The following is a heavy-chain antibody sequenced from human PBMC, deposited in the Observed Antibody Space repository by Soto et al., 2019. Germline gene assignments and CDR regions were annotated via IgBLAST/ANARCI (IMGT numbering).Heavy chain of an antibody. CDR2: IYYSGST. CDR3: ARHVEQWLVAYYFDY. Sequence: SETLSLTCTVSGGSISSSSYYWGWIRQPPGKGLEWIGSIYYSGSTYYNPSLKSRVTISVDTSKNQFSLKLSSVTAADTAVYHCARHVEQWLVAYYFDYWGQGTLVTVSS. CDR1: GGSISSSSYY. J-gene: IGHJ4*02. D-gene: IGHD6-19*01. V-gene: IGHV4-39*01.